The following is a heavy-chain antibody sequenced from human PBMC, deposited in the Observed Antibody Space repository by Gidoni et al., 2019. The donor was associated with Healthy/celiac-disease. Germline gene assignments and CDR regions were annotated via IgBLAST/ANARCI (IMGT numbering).Heavy chain of an antibody. CDR1: GSTFSGYW. J-gene: IGHJ4*02. CDR3: AREVGATEFDY. D-gene: IGHD1-26*01. Sequence: EVQLVESGGGLVQPGGSLRLPCAASGSTFSGYWMHWVRQAPGKGLVWVSRINSDGSSTTYADSVKGRFTISRDNAKNTLYLQMNSLRAEDTAVYYGAREVGATEFDYWGQGTLVTVSS. V-gene: IGHV3-74*01. CDR2: INSDGSST.